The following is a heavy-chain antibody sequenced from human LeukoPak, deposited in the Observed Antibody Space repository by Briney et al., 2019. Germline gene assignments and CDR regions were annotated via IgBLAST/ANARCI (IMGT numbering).Heavy chain of an antibody. D-gene: IGHD3-22*01. V-gene: IGHV1-2*02. J-gene: IGHJ3*02. CDR3: ARDDDYDSQNAFDI. CDR2: INPNSGDT. Sequence: ASVTVSFKASGYSFNSYYMHWVRQAPGQGLEWMGWINPNSGDTNYAQNFQGRVTMTKDTSITTAYMELNTLRSDDTAVYYCARDDDYDSQNAFDIWGQGTMVTVSS. CDR1: GYSFNSYY.